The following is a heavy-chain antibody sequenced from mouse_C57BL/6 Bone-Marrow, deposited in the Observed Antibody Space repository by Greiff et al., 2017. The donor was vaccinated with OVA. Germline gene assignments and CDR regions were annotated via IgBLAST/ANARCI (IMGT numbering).Heavy chain of an antibody. D-gene: IGHD1-1*01. CDR2: IYPRSGNT. CDR1: GYTFTSYG. Sequence: LVESGAELARPGASVKLSCKASGYTFTSYGISWVKQRTGQGLEWIGEIYPRSGNTYYNEKFKGKATLTADKSSSTAYMELRSLTSEDSAVYFCARGNYYGSSYGGYAMDYWGQGTSVTVSS. CDR3: ARGNYYGSSYGGYAMDY. V-gene: IGHV1-81*01. J-gene: IGHJ4*01.